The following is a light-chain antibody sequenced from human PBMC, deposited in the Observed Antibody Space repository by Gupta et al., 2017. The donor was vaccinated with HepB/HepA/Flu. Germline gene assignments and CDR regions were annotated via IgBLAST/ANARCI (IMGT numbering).Light chain of an antibody. CDR1: SSNIGAGYA. CDR2: GNS. CDR3: QSYDSSLSAVV. V-gene: IGLV1-40*01. J-gene: IGLJ3*02. Sequence: SVLTQPPSVSRAPGQRVTISSTGSSSNIGAGYAVPWYQQLPGTAPKLLIYGNSNRPSGVPDRFSGSKSGTSASLAITGLQAEDEADYYCQSYDSSLSAVVFGGGTKLTVL.